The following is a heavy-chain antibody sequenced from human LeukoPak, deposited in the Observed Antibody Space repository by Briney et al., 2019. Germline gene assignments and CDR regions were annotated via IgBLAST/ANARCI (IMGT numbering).Heavy chain of an antibody. CDR2: IYYSGST. CDR3: ARDWGTYFDY. Sequence: SETLSLTCNVSGGSISSGGSRWSWIRQHPGKGLEWIGYIYYSGSTYYNPSLESRLTMSVDTSKNQFSLHLTSVTAADAAVYYCARDWGTYFDYWGQGTLVTVSS. J-gene: IGHJ4*02. V-gene: IGHV4-31*03. CDR1: GGSISSGGSR. D-gene: IGHD7-27*01.